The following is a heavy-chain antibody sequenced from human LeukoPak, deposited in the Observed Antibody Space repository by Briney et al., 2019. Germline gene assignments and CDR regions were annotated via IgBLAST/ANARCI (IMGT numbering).Heavy chain of an antibody. CDR1: GYTFTSYG. J-gene: IGHJ6*02. Sequence: ASVKVSCKASGYTFTSYGISWVRQAPGQGLEWMGWISAYNGNTNYAQKLQGRVTMTTDTSTSTAYMELRSLRSDDTAVYYCARDPMPLDMVRGHYYYYGMDVWGQGTTVTVSS. CDR2: ISAYNGNT. CDR3: ARDPMPLDMVRGHYYYYGMDV. V-gene: IGHV1-18*01. D-gene: IGHD3-10*01.